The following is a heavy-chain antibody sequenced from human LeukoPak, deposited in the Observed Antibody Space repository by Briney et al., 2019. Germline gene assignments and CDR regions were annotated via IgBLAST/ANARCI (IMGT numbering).Heavy chain of an antibody. V-gene: IGHV3-11*01. CDR3: ARLSHYAFDM. CDR1: GFIFSDYY. CDR2: ITDSGNEI. J-gene: IGHJ3*02. Sequence: GESLRLSCAPSGFIFSDYYMSWVRQAPGKGPEWVPYITDSGNEIYYADSVKGRFTISRDNAKNSLFLQMNSLRAEDTAVYYCARLSHYAFDMWGQGAVVTVSS.